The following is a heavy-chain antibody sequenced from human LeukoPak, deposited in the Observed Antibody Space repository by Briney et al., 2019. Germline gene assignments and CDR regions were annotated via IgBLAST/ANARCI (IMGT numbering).Heavy chain of an antibody. J-gene: IGHJ4*02. CDR1: GFTFSSYA. V-gene: IGHV3-23*01. Sequence: GGSLRLSCAASGFTFSSYAMSWVRQAPGKGLEWVSAISGSGGSTYYADSVKGRLTISRDNSKNTLYLQMNSLRAEDTAVYYCAKMGGDYGGLDYWGQGTLVTVSS. CDR3: AKMGGDYGGLDY. D-gene: IGHD4-17*01. CDR2: ISGSGGST.